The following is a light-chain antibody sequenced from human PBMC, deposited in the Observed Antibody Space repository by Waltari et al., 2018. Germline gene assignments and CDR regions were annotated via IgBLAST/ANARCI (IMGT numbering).Light chain of an antibody. CDR2: DVS. J-gene: IGLJ2*01. CDR3: NSYSSSSSLVL. V-gene: IGLV2-14*03. Sequence: QSALTQPVSVSGSPGQSITISCTGTSSDVGTYNYVSWYQQHPGKAPKLMIYDVSNRPSGVSDRFSGSKSGNTASLTISWLQAEDESDYYCNSYSSSSSLVLFGGGTKLTVV. CDR1: SSDVGTYNY.